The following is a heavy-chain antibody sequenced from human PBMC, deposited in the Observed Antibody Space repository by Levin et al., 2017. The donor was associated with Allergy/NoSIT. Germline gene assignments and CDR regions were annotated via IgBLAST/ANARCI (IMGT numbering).Heavy chain of an antibody. CDR3: ARGVVSSSSPWFDP. Sequence: SETLSLTCTVSGGSISSSSYYWGWIRQPPGTGLEWIGSIYYSGSTYYNPSLKSRVTISVDTSKNQFSLKLSSVTAADTAVYYCARGVVSSSSPWFDPWGQGTLVTVSS. V-gene: IGHV4-39*01. CDR1: GGSISSSSYY. J-gene: IGHJ5*02. D-gene: IGHD6-6*01. CDR2: IYYSGST.